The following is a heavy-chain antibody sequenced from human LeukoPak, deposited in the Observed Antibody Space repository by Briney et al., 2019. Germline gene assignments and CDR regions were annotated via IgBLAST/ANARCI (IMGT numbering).Heavy chain of an antibody. D-gene: IGHD5-12*01. V-gene: IGHV1-46*01. CDR3: AREGDSGYVLVY. Sequence: ASVNVSCKASGYTFTSYYMHWVRQAAGQGLAWMGIINPSGSSTSYAQKFQGRVTMTRDTSTSTVYMELSSLRSEDTAVYYCAREGDSGYVLVYWGQGTLVTVSS. CDR2: INPSGSST. J-gene: IGHJ4*02. CDR1: GYTFTSYY.